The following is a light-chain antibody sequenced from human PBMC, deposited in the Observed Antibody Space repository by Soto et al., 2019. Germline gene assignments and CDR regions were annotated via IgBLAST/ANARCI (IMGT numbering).Light chain of an antibody. J-gene: IGKJ1*01. CDR2: GAS. V-gene: IGKV3-15*01. Sequence: EVVMTQSPATLSVSPGERVTLSCRASQSINAHLAWYQQKPGQAPRLLIHGASTRATGIPARFSGSGFGTEFILTITRLQSEDFAVYYCQQYNHWLWTFGQGTKVEIQ. CDR3: QQYNHWLWT. CDR1: QSINAH.